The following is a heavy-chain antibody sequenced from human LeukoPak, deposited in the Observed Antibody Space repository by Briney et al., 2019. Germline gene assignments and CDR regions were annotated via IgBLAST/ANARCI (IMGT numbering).Heavy chain of an antibody. J-gene: IGHJ4*02. D-gene: IGHD3-10*01. CDR2: INSDGSST. Sequence: GGSLRLSCAASGFTFSSYWMHWVRQAPGKGLAWVSRINSDGSSTSYADSVKGRFTISRDNAKNTLYLQMNSLRAGDTAVYYCARDFKYGSGSPWWGQGTLVTVSS. CDR1: GFTFSSYW. V-gene: IGHV3-74*01. CDR3: ARDFKYGSGSPW.